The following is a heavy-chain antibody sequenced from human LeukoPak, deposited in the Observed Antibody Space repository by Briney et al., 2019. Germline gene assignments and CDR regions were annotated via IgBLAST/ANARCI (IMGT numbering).Heavy chain of an antibody. D-gene: IGHD2-2*01. V-gene: IGHV1-3*01. J-gene: IGHJ6*03. CDR1: GYTFTHYT. CDR2: INAGNGNT. CDR3: ARAKLGYCSSTSCSYMDV. Sequence: ASVKVSCKASGYTFTHYTIHWVRQAPGHRLEWMGWINAGNGNTKYSQKFQGRVTITRNTSISTAYMELSSLRSEDTAVYYCARAKLGYCSSTSCSYMDVWGKGTTVTVSS.